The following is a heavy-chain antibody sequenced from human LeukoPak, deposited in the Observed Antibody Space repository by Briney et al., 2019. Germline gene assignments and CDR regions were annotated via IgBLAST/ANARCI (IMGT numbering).Heavy chain of an antibody. CDR3: ASAYCGGDCYHSLLTD. CDR2: IYHSGSS. CDR1: GVSVGSGGYS. D-gene: IGHD2-21*02. J-gene: IGHJ4*02. Sequence: SEALSLTCAVSGVSVGSGGYSWSWIRQPPGKGLEWIGYIYHSGSSYYNPSLKSRVTIPMDRSKNQISLRLTSMTAADTAVYYCASAYCGGDCYHSLLTDWGQGTLVTVSS. V-gene: IGHV4-30-2*01.